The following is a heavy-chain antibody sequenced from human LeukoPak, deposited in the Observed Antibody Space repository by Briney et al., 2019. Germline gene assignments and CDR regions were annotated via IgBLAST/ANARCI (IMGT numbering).Heavy chain of an antibody. Sequence: GGSLRLSCAASGFTFSSYGMHWVRQAPGKGLEWVAFIRYDGSNKYYADSVKGRFTISRDNSKNTLYLQMNSLRAEDTAVYYCAKDGIAEAADGYFDYWGQGTLVTVSS. CDR3: AKDGIAEAADGYFDY. J-gene: IGHJ4*02. CDR1: GFTFSSYG. D-gene: IGHD6-19*01. CDR2: IRYDGSNK. V-gene: IGHV3-30*02.